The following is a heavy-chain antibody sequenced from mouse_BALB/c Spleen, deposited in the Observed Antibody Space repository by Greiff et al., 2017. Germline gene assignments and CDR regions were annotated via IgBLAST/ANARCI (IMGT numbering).Heavy chain of an antibody. J-gene: IGHJ4*01. V-gene: IGHV5-6-5*01. CDR1: GFTFSSYA. CDR2: ISSGGST. D-gene: IGHD2-4*01. CDR3: ARDDYVDYAMDY. Sequence: EVMLVESGGGLVKPGGSLKLSCAASGFTFSSYAMSWVRQTPEKRLEWVASISSGGSTYYPDSVKGRFTISRDNARNILYLQMSSLRSEDTAMYYCARDDYVDYAMDYWGQGTSVTVSS.